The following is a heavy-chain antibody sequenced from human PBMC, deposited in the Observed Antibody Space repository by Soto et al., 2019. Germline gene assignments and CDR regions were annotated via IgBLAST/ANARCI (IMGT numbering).Heavy chain of an antibody. V-gene: IGHV3-30-3*01. CDR1: RFTFSSYA. Sequence: LRLSCPDSRFTFSSYAMQWVRQSPGKGLEWVAVISYDVSNKYYAHSVKGRFTISRDNSKNTLYLQMNILSTEDTAVYYCARSRSIAAYDYWGQGTLVTVSS. J-gene: IGHJ4*02. CDR3: ARSRSIAAYDY. CDR2: ISYDVSNK. D-gene: IGHD6-6*01.